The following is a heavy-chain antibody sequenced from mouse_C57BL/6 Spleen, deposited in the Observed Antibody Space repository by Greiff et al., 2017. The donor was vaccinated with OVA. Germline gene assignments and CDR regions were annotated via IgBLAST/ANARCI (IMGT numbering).Heavy chain of an antibody. Sequence: VQLQQPGAELVRPGSSVKLSCKASGYTFTSYWMHWVKQRPIQGLEWIGNIDPSDSETHYNQKFKDKATLTVDKSSSTAYMQLSSLTSEDSAVYYCAREGNYVLDYWGQGTTLTVSS. D-gene: IGHD2-1*01. CDR3: AREGNYVLDY. CDR1: GYTFTSYW. CDR2: IDPSDSET. J-gene: IGHJ2*01. V-gene: IGHV1-52*01.